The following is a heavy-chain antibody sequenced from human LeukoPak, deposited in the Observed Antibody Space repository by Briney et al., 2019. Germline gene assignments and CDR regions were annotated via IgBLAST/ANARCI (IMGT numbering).Heavy chain of an antibody. CDR3: MATMLRMGGNY. CDR2: ISGSGGST. V-gene: IGHV3-23*01. CDR1: GFTFSSYA. D-gene: IGHD5-24*01. Sequence: GGSLRLSCAASGFTFSSYAMSWVRQAPGKGLEGVSAISGSGGSTYYADSVKGRFTISRDNSKNTLYLQMNSLRAEDTAVYYCMATMLRMGGNYWGQGTLVTVSS. J-gene: IGHJ4*02.